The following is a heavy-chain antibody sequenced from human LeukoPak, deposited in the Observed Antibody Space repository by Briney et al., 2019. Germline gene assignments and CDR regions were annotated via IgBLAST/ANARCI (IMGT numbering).Heavy chain of an antibody. V-gene: IGHV3-30*02. CDR1: GFTFSSYG. CDR3: GREWAVDF. CDR2: IRYDGSNK. Sequence: GGSLRLPCAASGFTFSSYGMHWVRQAPGKGLEWVAFIRYDGSNKYYADSVKGRFTISRDNSKNTLYLQMNSLRAEDTAVYYCGREWAVDFWGQGTLVTVSS. J-gene: IGHJ4*02.